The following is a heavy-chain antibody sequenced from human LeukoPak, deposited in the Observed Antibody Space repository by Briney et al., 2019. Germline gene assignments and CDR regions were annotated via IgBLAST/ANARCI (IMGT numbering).Heavy chain of an antibody. J-gene: IGHJ4*02. Sequence: PGGSLRLSCAASGFTFSSYSMNWVRQAPGKGLEWVSSISSSSSYIYYADSVKGRFTISRDNAKNSLYLQMNSLRAEDTAVYYCASSIAAAGRDYWGQGTLVTVSS. CDR3: ASSIAAAGRDY. V-gene: IGHV3-21*01. CDR1: GFTFSSYS. D-gene: IGHD6-13*01. CDR2: ISSSSSYI.